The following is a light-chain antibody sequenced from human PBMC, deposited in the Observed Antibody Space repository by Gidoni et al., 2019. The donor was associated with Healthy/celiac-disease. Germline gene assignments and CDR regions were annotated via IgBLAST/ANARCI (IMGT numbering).Light chain of an antibody. CDR3: QQSYSTPLT. CDR1: QSISSY. J-gene: IGKJ4*01. CDR2: AAS. Sequence: ITCRASQSISSYLNWYQQKPGKAPKLLIYAASSLQSGVPSRFSGSGSGTDFTLTISSLQPEDFATYYCQQSYSTPLTFGGGTKVEIK. V-gene: IGKV1-39*01.